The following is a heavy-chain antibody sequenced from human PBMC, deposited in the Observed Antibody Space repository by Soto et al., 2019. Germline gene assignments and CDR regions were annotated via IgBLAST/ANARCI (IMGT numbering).Heavy chain of an antibody. J-gene: IGHJ4*02. V-gene: IGHV4-59*01. CDR3: ARVRSSSFDY. D-gene: IGHD2-15*01. Sequence: SETLSLTCTVSGGSISSYYWSWIRQPPGKGLEWIGYIYYSGSTNYNPSLKSRVTISVDTSKNQFSLKLSSVTAAVTAVYYSARVRSSSFDYWGQGTLVTVSS. CDR2: IYYSGST. CDR1: GGSISSYY.